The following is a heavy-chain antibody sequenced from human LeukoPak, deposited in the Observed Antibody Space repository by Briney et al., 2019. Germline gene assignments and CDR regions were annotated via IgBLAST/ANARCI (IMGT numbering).Heavy chain of an antibody. D-gene: IGHD6-19*01. J-gene: IGHJ4*02. CDR2: ITSGTRT. CDR1: GFTFSSHG. V-gene: IGHV3-23*01. CDR3: ARLAVGGWDIRY. Sequence: GGSLRLSCVASGFTFSSHGMNWVRQAPGKGLEWVSGITSGTRTYYADSVKGRFAISRDNSKNTLYLQMNSLRAEDTAVYYCARLAVGGWDIRYWGQGTLVTVSS.